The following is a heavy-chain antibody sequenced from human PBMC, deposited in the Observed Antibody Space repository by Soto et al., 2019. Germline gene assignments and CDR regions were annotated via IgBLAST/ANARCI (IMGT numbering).Heavy chain of an antibody. Sequence: SPTLSLTCAISGDSVSSNSAAWNWIRQSPSRGLEWLGRTYYRSKWYNDYAVSVKSRITINPDTSRNQFSLQLNSVTPEDTAVYYCARGGVVVVPAALYYYGMDVWGQGTTVTVSS. CDR2: TYYRSKWYN. J-gene: IGHJ6*02. CDR1: GDSVSSNSAA. D-gene: IGHD2-2*01. CDR3: ARGGVVVVPAALYYYGMDV. V-gene: IGHV6-1*01.